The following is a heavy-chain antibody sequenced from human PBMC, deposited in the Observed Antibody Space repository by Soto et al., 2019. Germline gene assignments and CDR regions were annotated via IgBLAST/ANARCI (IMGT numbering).Heavy chain of an antibody. CDR2: ISGGGGST. CDR3: VRGDKGGFDP. J-gene: IGHJ6*02. CDR1: GFNFNIFA. V-gene: IGHV3-23*01. D-gene: IGHD2-15*01. Sequence: GALRLSCAASGFNFNIFAMNWVRQAPGKGLEWVSGISGGGGSTYYADSVKGRFTISRDNSKNTLYLQMNSLRAEDTAVYYCVRGDKGGFDPWGQGTTVTVSS.